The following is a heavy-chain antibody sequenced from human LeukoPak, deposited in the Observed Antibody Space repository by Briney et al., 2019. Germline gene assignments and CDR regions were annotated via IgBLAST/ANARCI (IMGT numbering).Heavy chain of an antibody. CDR1: GGSISSSSYY. D-gene: IGHD3-3*01. Sequence: SETLSLTCTVSGGSISSSSYYWGWIRQPPGKGLEWIGSIYYSGSTYYNPSLKSRVTISVDTSKNQFSLKLSSVTAADTAVYYCAPRRGEYYYYYYMDVWGKGTTVTVSS. J-gene: IGHJ6*03. CDR3: APRRGEYYYYYYMDV. CDR2: IYYSGST. V-gene: IGHV4-39*01.